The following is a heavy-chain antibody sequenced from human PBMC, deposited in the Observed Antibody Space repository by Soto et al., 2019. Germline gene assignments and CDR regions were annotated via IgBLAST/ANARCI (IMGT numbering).Heavy chain of an antibody. CDR3: APRVLRTVFGLVTTTAIYFDF. Sequence: QITLKESGPTVVKPTETLTLTCTFSGFSLTTSGVGVGWVRQSPGKAPEWLALIYWDDDKRYSTSLKSRLTITKDTSKNQVVLTMAYVDPADTATYYCAPRVLRTVFGLVTTTAIYFDFWGQGTPVVVSS. D-gene: IGHD3-3*01. CDR2: IYWDDDK. CDR1: GFSLTTSGVG. V-gene: IGHV2-5*02. J-gene: IGHJ4*02.